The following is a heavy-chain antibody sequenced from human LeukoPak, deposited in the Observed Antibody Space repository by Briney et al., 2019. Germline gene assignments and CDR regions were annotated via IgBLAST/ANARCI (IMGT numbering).Heavy chain of an antibody. J-gene: IGHJ6*02. D-gene: IGHD6-13*01. V-gene: IGHV4-4*07. CDR1: GGSISSYY. Sequence: SETLSLTCSVSGGSISSYYWTWIRQPAGKGLEWVGRIHSSGNTNYNPSLKSRVTISVDTSKNQFSLKLSSVTAADTAVYYCARVFGGIAAAGYYYYYGMDVWGQGTTVTVSS. CDR2: IHSSGNT. CDR3: ARVFGGIAAAGYYYYYGMDV.